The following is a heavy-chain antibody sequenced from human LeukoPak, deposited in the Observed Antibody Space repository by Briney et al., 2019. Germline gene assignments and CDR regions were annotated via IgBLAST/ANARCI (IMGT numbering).Heavy chain of an antibody. D-gene: IGHD1-1*01. V-gene: IGHV3-7*01. CDR2: IKQDGSEK. J-gene: IGHJ4*02. CDR1: GFTFSSYW. CDR3: ARETGTTFPDYFDY. Sequence: GGSLRLSCAASGFTFSSYWMSWVRQAPGKGLEWVANIKQDGSEKYYVDSVKGRFTISRDNAKNSLYLQMNSLRAEDTAVYYCARETGTTFPDYFDYWGQGTLVTVSS.